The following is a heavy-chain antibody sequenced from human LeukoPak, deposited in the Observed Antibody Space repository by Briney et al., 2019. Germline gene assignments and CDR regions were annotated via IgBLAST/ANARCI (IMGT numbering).Heavy chain of an antibody. J-gene: IGHJ4*02. CDR1: GGSISSGDYY. CDR3: ARTDYDFWSGYYSTDY. Sequence: TSQTLSLTCTVSGGSISSGDYYWSWIRQPPGKGLEWIVYIYYSGSTYYNPSLKSRVTISVDTSKNQFSLKLSSVTAADTAVYYCARTDYDFWSGYYSTDYWGQGTLVTVSS. V-gene: IGHV4-30-4*08. D-gene: IGHD3-3*01. CDR2: IYYSGST.